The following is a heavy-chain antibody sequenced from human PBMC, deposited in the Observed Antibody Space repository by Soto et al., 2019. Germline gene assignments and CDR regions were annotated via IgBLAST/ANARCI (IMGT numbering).Heavy chain of an antibody. D-gene: IGHD3-9*01. CDR2: IYPGDSDT. CDR1: GYSFTSYW. CDR3: ARWMLRYFDWPYRPDYYHGMDV. J-gene: IGHJ6*02. Sequence: GESLKISCKRSGYSFTSYWIGRVRQMTGKGLEWKGIIYPGDSDTRYSPSFQGQVTISADKSISTAYLQWSSLKASDTAMYYCARWMLRYFDWPYRPDYYHGMDVWGQGTTVTVSS. V-gene: IGHV5-51*01.